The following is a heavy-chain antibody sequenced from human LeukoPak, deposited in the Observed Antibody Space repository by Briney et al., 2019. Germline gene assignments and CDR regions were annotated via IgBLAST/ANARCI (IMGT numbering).Heavy chain of an antibody. CDR2: INPSGGST. D-gene: IGHD3-22*01. CDR1: GYTFTSYY. V-gene: IGHV1-46*01. J-gene: IGHJ1*01. CDR3: ARPWYDSSGYYPVEYFQH. Sequence: ASVKVSCKASGYTFTSYYMHWVRRAPGQGLEWMGIINPSGGSTSYAQKFQGRVTMTRDTSTSTVYMELSSLRSEDTAVYYCARPWYDSSGYYPVEYFQHWGQGTLVTVSS.